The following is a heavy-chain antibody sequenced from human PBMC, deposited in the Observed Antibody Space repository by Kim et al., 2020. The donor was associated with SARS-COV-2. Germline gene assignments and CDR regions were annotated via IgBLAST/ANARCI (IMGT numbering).Heavy chain of an antibody. J-gene: IGHJ4*02. V-gene: IGHV3-33*01. CDR2: IWYDGSNK. Sequence: GGSLRLSCAASGFTFSSYGMHWVRQAPGKGLEWVAVIWYDGSNKYYADSVKGRFTISRDNSKNTLYLQMNSLRAEDTAVYYCARDQGFSGWYDYWGQGTLVTVSS. D-gene: IGHD6-19*01. CDR3: ARDQGFSGWYDY. CDR1: GFTFSSYG.